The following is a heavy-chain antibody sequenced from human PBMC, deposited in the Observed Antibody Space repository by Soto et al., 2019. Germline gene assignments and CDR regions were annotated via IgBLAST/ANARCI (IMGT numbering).Heavy chain of an antibody. V-gene: IGHV3-74*01. CDR2: INGDGSST. D-gene: IGHD4-17*01. J-gene: IGHJ4*02. CDR3: TSLASGDYNY. CDR1: GFTISSLW. Sequence: PGGSLRLSCAASGFTISSLWMHWVRQAPGKGLVWVSRINGDGSSTSYADSVKGRFTTSRDNAKNTLYLQMNSLRAEDTAVYYCTSLASGDYNYWGQGTLVTVSS.